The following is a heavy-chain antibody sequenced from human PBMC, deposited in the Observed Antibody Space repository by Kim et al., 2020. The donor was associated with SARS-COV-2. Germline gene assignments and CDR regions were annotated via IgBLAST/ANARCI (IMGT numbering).Heavy chain of an antibody. CDR3: ARDYYGSGGYGVDV. D-gene: IGHD3-10*01. V-gene: IGHV4-34*01. Sequence: NPSLKSRVTISVDTSKNQFSLELSSVTAADTAVYYCARDYYGSGGYGVDVWGQGTTVTVSS. J-gene: IGHJ6*02.